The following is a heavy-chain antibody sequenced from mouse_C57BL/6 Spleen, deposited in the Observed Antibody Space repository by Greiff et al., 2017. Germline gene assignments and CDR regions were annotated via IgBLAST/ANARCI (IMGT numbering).Heavy chain of an antibody. V-gene: IGHV5-6*01. CDR1: GFTFSSYG. CDR2: ISSGGSYT. Sequence: EVMLVESGGDLVKPGGSLKLSCAASGFTFSSYGMSWVRQTPDKRLEWVATISSGGSYTYYPDSVKGRFTISRDNAKNTLYLQMSSLKSEDTAMXYCARLGTSFDYWGQGTTLTVSS. D-gene: IGHD4-1*01. J-gene: IGHJ2*01. CDR3: ARLGTSFDY.